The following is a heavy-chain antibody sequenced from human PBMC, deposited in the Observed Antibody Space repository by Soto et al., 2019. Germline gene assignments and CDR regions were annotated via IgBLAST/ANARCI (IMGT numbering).Heavy chain of an antibody. CDR3: ARSQGSSTSLEIYYYYYYGMDV. CDR1: GGTFSSYA. D-gene: IGHD2-2*01. J-gene: IGHJ6*02. Sequence: QVQLVQSGAEVKQPGSSVKVSCKASGGTFSSYAISWVRQAPGQGLEWMGGIIPISETTNYAQKFQGRVTITADESKSTAYMELSSLRSEGTAVYYCARSQGSSTSLEIYYYYYYGMDVWGQGTTVTVSS. CDR2: IIPISETT. V-gene: IGHV1-69*01.